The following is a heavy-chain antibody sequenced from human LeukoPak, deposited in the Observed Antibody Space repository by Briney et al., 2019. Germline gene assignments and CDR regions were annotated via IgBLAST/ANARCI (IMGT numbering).Heavy chain of an antibody. V-gene: IGHV3-48*01. Sequence: GGSLRLSCAASGFTFSSYSMNWVRPAPGKGLEWVSYISSSSSTIYYADSVKGRFTISRDNAKNSLYLQMNSLRAEDTAVYYCARGQTSSSSALDYWGQGTLVTVSS. D-gene: IGHD6-6*01. CDR3: ARGQTSSSSALDY. J-gene: IGHJ4*02. CDR1: GFTFSSYS. CDR2: ISSSSSTI.